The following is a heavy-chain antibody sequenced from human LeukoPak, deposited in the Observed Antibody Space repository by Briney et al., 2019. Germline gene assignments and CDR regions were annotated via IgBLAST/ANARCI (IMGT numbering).Heavy chain of an antibody. CDR3: ARDPEMATITAVFDY. J-gene: IGHJ4*02. D-gene: IGHD5-24*01. CDR1: GFTLSSYA. V-gene: IGHV3-30-3*01. Sequence: GGSLRLSCAASGFTLSSYAMHWVRQAPGKGLEWVAVISYDGSNKYYADSVKGRFTISRDNPKNTLYLQMNSLRAEDTAVYYCARDPEMATITAVFDYWGQGTLVTVSS. CDR2: ISYDGSNK.